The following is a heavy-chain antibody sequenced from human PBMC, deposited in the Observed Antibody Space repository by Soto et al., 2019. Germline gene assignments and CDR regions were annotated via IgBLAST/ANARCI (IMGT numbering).Heavy chain of an antibody. D-gene: IGHD2-2*01. Sequence: GGSLRLSCAASGLSVSNYWMHWVRQTPGKGLVWVSRINSDDTSSSYAASVKGRFTISRDNAKNTLYLQMNSLRAEDTAVYYCARGWDIVVVPAAEYRMDVWGQGTTVTVSS. CDR1: GLSVSNYW. CDR3: ARGWDIVVVPAAEYRMDV. J-gene: IGHJ6*02. CDR2: INSDDTSS. V-gene: IGHV3-74*01.